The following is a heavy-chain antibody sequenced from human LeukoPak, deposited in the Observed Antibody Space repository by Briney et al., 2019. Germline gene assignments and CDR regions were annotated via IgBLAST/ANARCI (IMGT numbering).Heavy chain of an antibody. V-gene: IGHV3-21*01. CDR2: ISSSSSYI. CDR1: GFTFSSYS. CDR3: AGGDFFDY. Sequence: GGSLRLSCAASGFTFSSYSMDWVRQAPGKGLEWVSSISSSSSYIYYTDSVKGRFTISRDNAKNSLYLQMNSLRAEDTAVYYCAGGDFFDYWGQGTLVTVSS. D-gene: IGHD3-16*01. J-gene: IGHJ4*02.